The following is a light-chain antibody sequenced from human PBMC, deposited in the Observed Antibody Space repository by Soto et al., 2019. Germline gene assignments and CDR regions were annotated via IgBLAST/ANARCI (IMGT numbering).Light chain of an antibody. V-gene: IGKV1-5*03. CDR3: LKYQTYWT. J-gene: IGKJ1*01. Sequence: DIQMTQSPSTLSASVGDRVSITCRASQSISRQLAWYQQKPGKAPNLLIYQASNLETGVPSRFTGSGSGTEFSLTISTLQPDSLATYYSLKYQTYWTFGQGTKVEVQ. CDR2: QAS. CDR1: QSISRQ.